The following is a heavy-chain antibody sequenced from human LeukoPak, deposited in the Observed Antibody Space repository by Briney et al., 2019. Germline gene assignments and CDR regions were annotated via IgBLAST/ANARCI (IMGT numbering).Heavy chain of an antibody. Sequence: GGSLRLSCAASGFTFSSYAMSWVRQAPGKGLEWVSAISGSGGSTIYYADSMKGRFTIFRDNANNSLYLQMSSLRAEDTAVYYCARALWLGEGFFDYWGQGILVTVSS. D-gene: IGHD3-10*01. V-gene: IGHV3-23*01. CDR2: ISGSGGSTI. CDR3: ARALWLGEGFFDY. J-gene: IGHJ4*02. CDR1: GFTFSSYA.